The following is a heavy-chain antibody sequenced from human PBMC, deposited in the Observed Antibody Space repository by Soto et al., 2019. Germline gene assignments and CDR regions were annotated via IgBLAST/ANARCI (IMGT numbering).Heavy chain of an antibody. J-gene: IGHJ6*02. CDR3: PRGGYSRSWYSLYDYSGMDV. D-gene: IGHD6-13*01. CDR2: MNPNSGNT. Sequence: GYSVKVSCNASGYTFTSHDINSVRHSTGEGVEWMGWMNPNSGNTGYAQKFQGRVTMTRNTSISTAYMELSSLRSEDTAVYYCPRGGYSRSWYSLYDYSGMDVWGQGTTATVSS. CDR1: GYTFTSHD. V-gene: IGHV1-8*01.